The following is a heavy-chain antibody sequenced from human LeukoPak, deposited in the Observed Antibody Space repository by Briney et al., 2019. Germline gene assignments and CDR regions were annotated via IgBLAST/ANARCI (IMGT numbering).Heavy chain of an antibody. CDR2: IIPIFGTA. Sequence: SVKVSCKASGYSLTTYYMHWVRQAPGQGLEWMGGIIPIFGTANYAQKFQGRVTITADESTSTAYMELSSLRSEDTAVYYCASGGYRSSTSCPAGDYWGQGTLVTVSS. CDR3: ASGGYRSSTSCPAGDY. V-gene: IGHV1-69*13. D-gene: IGHD2-2*01. CDR1: GYSLTTYY. J-gene: IGHJ4*02.